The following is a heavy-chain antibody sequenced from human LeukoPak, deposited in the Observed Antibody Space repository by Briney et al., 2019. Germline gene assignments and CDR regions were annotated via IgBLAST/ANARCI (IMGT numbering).Heavy chain of an antibody. D-gene: IGHD6-19*01. V-gene: IGHV3-21*01. J-gene: IGHJ6*04. CDR1: GFTFISYS. CDR2: ISSTSSYI. CDR3: ARDLGYSSGWYFRYGMDV. Sequence: GGSLRLSCAASGFTFISYSINWVRQAPRKGLEWVSSISSTSSYIYYADSLKGRFTISRDNAKNSLYLQMNSLRAEDTAVYYCARDLGYSSGWYFRYGMDVWGKGTTVTVSS.